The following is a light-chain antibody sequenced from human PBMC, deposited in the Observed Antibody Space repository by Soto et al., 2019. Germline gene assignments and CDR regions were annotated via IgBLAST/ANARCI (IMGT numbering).Light chain of an antibody. Sequence: QSALTQPLSASGSPGQSVTISCTGTSNDIGAYNYVSWYQQYPGKAPNLIIYEVFRRPSGVPDRFSGSKSGNTASLTVSGLQPEDEADYYCSSYAGRETGVFGTGTKVTVL. J-gene: IGLJ1*01. CDR2: EVF. CDR3: SSYAGRETGV. V-gene: IGLV2-8*01. CDR1: SNDIGAYNY.